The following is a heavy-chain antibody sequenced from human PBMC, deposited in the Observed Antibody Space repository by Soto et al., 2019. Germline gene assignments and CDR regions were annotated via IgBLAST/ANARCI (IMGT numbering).Heavy chain of an antibody. Sequence: ASVKVSCKASGYTFTGYYMHWVRQAPGQGLEWMGWINPNSGGTNYAQKFQGRVTMTRDTSISTAYMELTSLRFDDTAVYYCARHSGYDYVFDYWGQGTLVTVSS. D-gene: IGHD5-12*01. V-gene: IGHV1-2*02. CDR1: GYTFTGYY. J-gene: IGHJ4*02. CDR2: INPNSGGT. CDR3: ARHSGYDYVFDY.